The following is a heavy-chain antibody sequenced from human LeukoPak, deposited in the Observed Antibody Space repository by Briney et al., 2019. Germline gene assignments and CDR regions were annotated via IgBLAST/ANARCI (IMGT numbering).Heavy chain of an antibody. J-gene: IGHJ4*02. CDR3: ARGRRRLNGNAYYYDSSGYYFDY. Sequence: SETLSLTCTVSGGSISSSSYYWGWIRQPPGKGLEWIGSIYYSGSTYYNPSLKSRVTISVDTSKNQFSLKLSSVTAADTAVYYCARGRRRLNGNAYYYDSSGYYFDYWGQGTLVTVSS. D-gene: IGHD3-22*01. V-gene: IGHV4-39*07. CDR2: IYYSGST. CDR1: GGSISSSSYY.